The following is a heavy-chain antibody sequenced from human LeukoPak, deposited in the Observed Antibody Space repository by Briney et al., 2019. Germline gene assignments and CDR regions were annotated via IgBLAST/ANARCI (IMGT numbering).Heavy chain of an antibody. CDR2: ISAYNGNT. V-gene: IGHV1-18*01. CDR1: GYTFIIYG. CDR3: ARDPQVYGDFDNWFDP. J-gene: IGHJ5*02. D-gene: IGHD4-17*01. Sequence: GASVKVSFKASGYTFIIYGISWVRQAPGQGLEWMGWISAYNGNTNYAHKLQGRVTMTTDTSTSTAYMELRSLRSDDTAVYYCARDPQVYGDFDNWFDPWGQGTLVTVSS.